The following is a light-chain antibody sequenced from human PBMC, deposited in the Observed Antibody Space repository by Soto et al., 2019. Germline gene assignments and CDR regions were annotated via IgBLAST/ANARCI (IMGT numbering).Light chain of an antibody. CDR2: LGS. J-gene: IGKJ1*01. CDR1: QSLLHSNGYNY. CDR3: MQALQTPPWT. V-gene: IGKV2-28*01. Sequence: DVVMTQYPISLPVTPGEPASISCRSSQSLLHSNGYNYLDWYLQKPGQSPQLLIYLGSNRASGVPDRFSGSGSGTDFTLKISRVEAEDVGVYYCMQALQTPPWTFGQGTKVDIK.